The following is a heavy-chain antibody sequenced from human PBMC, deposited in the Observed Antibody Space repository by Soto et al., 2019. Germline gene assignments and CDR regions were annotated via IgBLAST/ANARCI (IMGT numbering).Heavy chain of an antibody. D-gene: IGHD3-10*01. CDR3: ARCRGLYGVPTNFDF. CDR2: IYHTGST. J-gene: IGHJ4*02. CDR1: GDSISISTNW. Sequence: QVQLQESGPRLVKPSGTLSLACVVSGDSISISTNWWSWVRLSPGKGLEWIAEIYHTGSTNFSPSLKRRVTISMDKIENKVSLNLTSVTAADTAVYFCARCRGLYGVPTNFDFWGQGIPVTVSA. V-gene: IGHV4-4*02.